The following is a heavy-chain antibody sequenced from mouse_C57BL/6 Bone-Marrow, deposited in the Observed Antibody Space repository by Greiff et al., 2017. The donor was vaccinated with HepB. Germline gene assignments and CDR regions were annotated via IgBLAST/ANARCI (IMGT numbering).Heavy chain of an antibody. V-gene: IGHV1-78*01. CDR2: IYPRDGST. J-gene: IGHJ3*01. Sequence: VQLQQSDAELVKPGASVKISCKVSGYTFTDHTIHWMKQRPEQGLEWIGYIYPRDGSTKYNEKFKGKATLTADKSSSTAYMQLNSLTSEDSAVYFCARYLSDYYGSSYVAWFAYWGQGTLVTVSA. D-gene: IGHD1-1*01. CDR3: ARYLSDYYGSSYVAWFAY. CDR1: GYTFTDHT.